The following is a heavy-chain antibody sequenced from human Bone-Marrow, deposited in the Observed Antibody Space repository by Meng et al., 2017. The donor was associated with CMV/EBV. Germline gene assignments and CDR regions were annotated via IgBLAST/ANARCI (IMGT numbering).Heavy chain of an antibody. D-gene: IGHD3-16*02. CDR3: ARRSWDAFDI. Sequence: SVKVSCKASGGTFSSYAISWVRQAPGQGLEWMGGIIPIFGTANYAQKFQGRVTITTDESTSTAYMELSRLRSDDTAVYYCARRSWDAFDIWGQGTMVTVSS. V-gene: IGHV1-69*05. J-gene: IGHJ3*02. CDR2: IIPIFGTA. CDR1: GGTFSSYA.